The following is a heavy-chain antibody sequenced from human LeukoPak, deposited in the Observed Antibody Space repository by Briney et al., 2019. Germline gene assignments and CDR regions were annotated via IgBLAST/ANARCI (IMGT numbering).Heavy chain of an antibody. Sequence: SETLSLTRTVSGGSISSYYWSWIRQPAGKGLEWIGRIYTSGSTNYNPSLKSRVTMSVDTSKNQFSLKLSSVTAADTAVYYCASPGSGSYRGLVAFDIWGQGTMVTVSS. D-gene: IGHD1-26*01. CDR2: IYTSGST. CDR3: ASPGSGSYRGLVAFDI. V-gene: IGHV4-4*07. J-gene: IGHJ3*02. CDR1: GGSISSYY.